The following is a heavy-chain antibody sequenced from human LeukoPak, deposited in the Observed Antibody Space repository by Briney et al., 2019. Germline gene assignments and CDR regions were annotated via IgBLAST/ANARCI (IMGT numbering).Heavy chain of an antibody. CDR1: GFTFSSYE. J-gene: IGHJ5*02. V-gene: IGHV3-48*03. D-gene: IGHD3-10*01. CDR2: ISSSGSTI. CDR3: AKHVLWFGEGFDP. Sequence: GGSLRLSCAASGFTFSSYEMNWVRQAPGKGLEWVSYISSSGSTIYYADSVKGRFTISRDNAKNSLYLQMNSLRAEDTAVYYCAKHVLWFGEGFDPWGQGTLVTVSS.